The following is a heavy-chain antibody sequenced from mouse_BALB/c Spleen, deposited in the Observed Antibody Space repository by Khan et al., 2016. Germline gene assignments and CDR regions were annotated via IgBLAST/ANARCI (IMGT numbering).Heavy chain of an antibody. D-gene: IGHD1-1*01. CDR3: AEDYYGANWFAY. CDR1: GYTFTNYG. Sequence: QIQLVQSGPELKKPGETVKISCKASGYTFTNYGMNWVKQAPGKGLKWMGRINTNNGEPTYAEEFKGRFAFSLDTSASTAYLQLNNLTNEDTATYYCAEDYYGANWFAYWGQGTLVTVSA. V-gene: IGHV9-3*02. J-gene: IGHJ3*01. CDR2: INTNNGEP.